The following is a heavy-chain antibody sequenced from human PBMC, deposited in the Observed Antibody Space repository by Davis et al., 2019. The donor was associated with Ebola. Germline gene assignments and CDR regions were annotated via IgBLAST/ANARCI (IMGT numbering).Heavy chain of an antibody. J-gene: IGHJ6*02. V-gene: IGHV4-61*08. CDR2: IYYSGST. CDR3: ARVSNKYGMDV. CDR1: GGSISSGGYY. D-gene: IGHD2/OR15-2a*01. Sequence: SETLSLTCTVSGGSISSGGYYWSWIRQPPGKGLEWIGYIYYSGSTNYNPSLKSRVTISVDTSKNQFSLKLSSVTAADTAVYYCARVSNKYGMDVWGQGTTVTVSS.